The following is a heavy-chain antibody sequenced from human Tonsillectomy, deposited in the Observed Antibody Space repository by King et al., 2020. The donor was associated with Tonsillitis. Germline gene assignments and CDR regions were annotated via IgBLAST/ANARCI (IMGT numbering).Heavy chain of an antibody. Sequence: VQLVESGGGLVEPGGSLRLSCAASGFTFNDAWMHWVRQAPGKGLEWVGRIRSRAAGETTDFAAPVKGRFTISRDDSKNTLSLEMNSLKTEDTAVYHCMTGVAAAPHDGYWGQGTLVTVSS. CDR2: IRSRAAGETT. CDR3: MTGVAAAPHDGY. V-gene: IGHV3-15*01. CDR1: GFTFNDAW. D-gene: IGHD3-16*01. J-gene: IGHJ4*02.